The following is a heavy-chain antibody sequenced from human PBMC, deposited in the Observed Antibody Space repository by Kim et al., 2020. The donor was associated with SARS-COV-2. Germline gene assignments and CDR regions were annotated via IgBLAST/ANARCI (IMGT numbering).Heavy chain of an antibody. Sequence: YHPTLTGRVTISVDTSKNQFSLNLSSVTAADTAVYYCARVAAAGTPSFDYWGQGTLVTVSS. D-gene: IGHD6-13*01. J-gene: IGHJ4*02. V-gene: IGHV4-59*01. CDR3: ARVAAAGTPSFDY.